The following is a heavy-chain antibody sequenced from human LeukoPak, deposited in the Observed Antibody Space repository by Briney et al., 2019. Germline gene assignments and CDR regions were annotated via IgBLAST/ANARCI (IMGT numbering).Heavy chain of an antibody. Sequence: GGSLRLSCAASGFTFSSYAVSWVRQAPGKGLEWVSGISGSGGSTYYAESVKGRFTISRDNSKNTLYLQMNSLRADDTAVYYCAKWGHSSGWYFASPFDYWGQGTLVTVSS. J-gene: IGHJ4*02. V-gene: IGHV3-23*01. D-gene: IGHD6-19*01. CDR3: AKWGHSSGWYFASPFDY. CDR2: ISGSGGST. CDR1: GFTFSSYA.